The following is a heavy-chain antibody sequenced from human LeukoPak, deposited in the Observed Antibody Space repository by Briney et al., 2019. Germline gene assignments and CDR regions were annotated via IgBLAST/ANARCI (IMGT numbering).Heavy chain of an antibody. CDR2: INPSGGST. CDR1: GYTFTSYY. V-gene: IGHV1-46*01. D-gene: IGHD2-15*01. J-gene: IGHJ4*02. Sequence: ASVKVSCKASGYTFTSYYMHWVRQAPRQGLEWMGIINPSGGSTSYAQKFQGRVTMTRDMSTSTVYMELSSLRSDDTAIYYCARAYCSGGSCYSPPDSWGQGSLVTVSS. CDR3: ARAYCSGGSCYSPPDS.